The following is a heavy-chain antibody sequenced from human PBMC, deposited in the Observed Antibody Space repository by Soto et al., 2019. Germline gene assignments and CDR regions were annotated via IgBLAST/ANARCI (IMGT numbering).Heavy chain of an antibody. J-gene: IGHJ4*01. CDR2: IKTDASEK. D-gene: IGHD4-4*01. CDR3: AREGVTNYTDYYFDL. Sequence: GESLKISCAASGFNFHWYWMSWVRQAPGKGLEWLATIKTDASEKKYVDSVKGRFTMSRDNAKTSLYLQMDSLRPEDTAIYYCAREGVTNYTDYYFDLWGHGALVTVSS. CDR1: GFNFHWYW. V-gene: IGHV3-7*01.